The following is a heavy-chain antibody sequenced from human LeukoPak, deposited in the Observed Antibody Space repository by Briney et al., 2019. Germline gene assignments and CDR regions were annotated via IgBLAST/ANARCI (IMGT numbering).Heavy chain of an antibody. CDR2: IWYDGSNK. Sequence: GRSLILSCLSSGFTFSSYGMHWVRQAPGKGLEWVAFIWYDGSNKYYADSVKGRFTISRDNSENTLYLQMSSLRAEDTALYYCARDSGYGYNTFPTADYWGQGILVTVSS. D-gene: IGHD5-24*01. J-gene: IGHJ4*02. CDR1: GFTFSSYG. CDR3: ARDSGYGYNTFPTADY. V-gene: IGHV3-33*01.